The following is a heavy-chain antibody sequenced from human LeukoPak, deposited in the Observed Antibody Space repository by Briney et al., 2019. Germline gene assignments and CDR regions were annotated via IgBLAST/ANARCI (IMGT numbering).Heavy chain of an antibody. Sequence: GGSLRLSCVASGFTFSSFAINWVRQGPGKGLEWLTVISYDASNVYYGDSVKGRITVSRDNSKNTVFLQMNNLRPEDTAVYYCAKNRGYSYGADAFDIWGQGTMVTVSA. CDR2: ISYDASNV. CDR1: GFTFSSFA. CDR3: AKNRGYSYGADAFDI. D-gene: IGHD5-18*01. J-gene: IGHJ3*02. V-gene: IGHV3-30*18.